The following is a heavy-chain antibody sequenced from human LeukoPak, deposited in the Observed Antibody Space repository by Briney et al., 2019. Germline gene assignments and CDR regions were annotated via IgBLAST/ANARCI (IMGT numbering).Heavy chain of an antibody. CDR3: TSNTGSYVDF. D-gene: IGHD1-26*01. V-gene: IGHV4-39*01. J-gene: IGHJ4*02. CDR1: GGSVSSSTYY. Sequence: SETLSLTCTVSGGSVSSSTYYWGCIRQPPGKGLEWIGGINYSGTTYYNPSLKSRVTISVDTSKNQFSLKLSSVTAADTAVYHSTSNTGSYVDFWGQGTLVTVSS. CDR2: INYSGTT.